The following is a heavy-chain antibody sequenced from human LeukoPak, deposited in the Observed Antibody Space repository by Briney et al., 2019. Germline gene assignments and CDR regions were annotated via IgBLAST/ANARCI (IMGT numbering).Heavy chain of an antibody. CDR3: ARVGGAAAGTGNDY. D-gene: IGHD6-13*01. CDR1: GDSIRSSDDY. Sequence: SETLSLTCTVSGDSIRSSDDYWGWIRQPPGKGLEWIGSLLYSGNTFYNPSLKSRVTISVDTSKNQFSLKLSSVTAADTAVYYCARVGGAAAGTGNDYWGQGTLVTVSS. J-gene: IGHJ4*02. CDR2: LLYSGNT. V-gene: IGHV4-39*01.